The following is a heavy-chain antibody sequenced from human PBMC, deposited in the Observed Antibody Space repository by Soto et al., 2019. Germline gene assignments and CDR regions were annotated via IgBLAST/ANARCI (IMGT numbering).Heavy chain of an antibody. J-gene: IGHJ4*02. Sequence: EVQILESGGGLVQPGGSLRLSCAASGFTFNAYAMTWVRQAPGKGLEWVSAIGGSGGNRYYAASVRGRFTISRDNSKDTVDLQMNSLRVEDTAVYYCARVASDYINSVDHWGQGILVRVPS. CDR3: ARVASDYINSVDH. D-gene: IGHD4-4*01. CDR1: GFTFNAYA. V-gene: IGHV3-23*01. CDR2: IGGSGGNR.